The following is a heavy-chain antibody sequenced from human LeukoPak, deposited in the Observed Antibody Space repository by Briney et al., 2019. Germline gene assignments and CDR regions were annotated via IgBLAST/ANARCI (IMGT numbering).Heavy chain of an antibody. CDR3: AKDRSYCSSTSCYRVFEY. CDR1: GFTFSSYA. V-gene: IGHV3-23*01. Sequence: GGSLRLSCAASGFTFSSYAMSWVRQAPGKGLEWVSAISGSGGSTYYADSVKGRFTISRDNSKNTLYLQMNSLKAEDTAVYYCAKDRSYCSSTSCYRVFEYWGQGTLVTVSS. J-gene: IGHJ4*02. D-gene: IGHD2-2*01. CDR2: ISGSGGST.